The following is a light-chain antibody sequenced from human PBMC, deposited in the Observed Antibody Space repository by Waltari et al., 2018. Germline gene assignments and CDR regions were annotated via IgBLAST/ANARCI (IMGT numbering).Light chain of an antibody. CDR3: MEALQSVT. J-gene: IGKJ5*01. V-gene: IGKV2-28*01. CDR2: LGS. Sequence: DIVLTQSPLSLPVTPGGPASISCRSSQSLLHSNGYNYLDWYLQKPGQSPQILIYLGSNRASGVPDRFSGSGSGTDFTLKISRVEAEDAGVYYCMEALQSVTFGQGTRLEIK. CDR1: QSLLHSNGYNY.